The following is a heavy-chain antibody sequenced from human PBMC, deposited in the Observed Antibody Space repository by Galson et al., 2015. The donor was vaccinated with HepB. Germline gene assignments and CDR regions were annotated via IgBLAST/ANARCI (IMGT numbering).Heavy chain of an antibody. CDR2: IYSGGTT. CDR1: GFTVSSYY. Sequence: SLRLSCAASGFTVSSYYMTWVRQAPGKGLEWVSVIYSGGTTYYADSVKGRFTISRDNSKNTLYLQMNSLRAEDTAVYYCARSPTVTPHHFDYWGQGTLVTVSS. V-gene: IGHV3-66*01. J-gene: IGHJ4*02. D-gene: IGHD4-17*01. CDR3: ARSPTVTPHHFDY.